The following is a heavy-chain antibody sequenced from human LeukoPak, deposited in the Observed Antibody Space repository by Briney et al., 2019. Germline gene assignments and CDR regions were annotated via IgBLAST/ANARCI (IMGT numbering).Heavy chain of an antibody. CDR3: ATYWNPTPRFDY. CDR1: GFTFSSYE. D-gene: IGHD1-1*01. Sequence: GGSLRLSCAASGFTFSSYEMNWVRQAPGKGLEWVSYISSSGSTIYYADSVKGRFTISRDNAKNSLYLQMNSLRAEDTAVYYCATYWNPTPRFDYWGQGTLVTVSS. V-gene: IGHV3-48*03. J-gene: IGHJ4*02. CDR2: ISSSGSTI.